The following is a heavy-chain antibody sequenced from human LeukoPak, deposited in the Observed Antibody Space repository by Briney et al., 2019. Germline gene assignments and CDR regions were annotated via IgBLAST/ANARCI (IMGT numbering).Heavy chain of an antibody. J-gene: IGHJ6*03. CDR3: ARRLRSYYYYYMDV. CDR2: IIPIFGTA. V-gene: IGHV1-69*13. D-gene: IGHD5-12*01. CDR1: GGTFSSYA. Sequence: ASVKVSCKASGGTFSSYAISWVRQAPGQGLEWMGGIIPIFGTANYAQKFQGRVTITADESTSTAYMELSSLRSEDTAVYYCARRLRSYYYYYMDVWGKGTTVTVSS.